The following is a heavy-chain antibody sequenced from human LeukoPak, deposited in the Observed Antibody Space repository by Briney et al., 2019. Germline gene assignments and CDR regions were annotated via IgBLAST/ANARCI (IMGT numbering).Heavy chain of an antibody. J-gene: IGHJ4*01. CDR1: GGSFSDYY. CDR2: INHSGST. D-gene: IGHD3-22*01. CDR3: ARVQDFETRGYYLGY. Sequence: KPSETLSLTCAVYGGSFSDYYWNWIRQPPGKGLEWIGEINHSGSTNYNPSLKSRVTMSVDTYKNQFSLTLSSVTAADTAVYCCARVQDFETRGYYLGYWGHGTLVTVSS. V-gene: IGHV4-34*01.